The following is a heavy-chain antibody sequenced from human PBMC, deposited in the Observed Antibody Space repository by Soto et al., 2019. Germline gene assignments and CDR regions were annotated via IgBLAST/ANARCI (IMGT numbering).Heavy chain of an antibody. CDR2: ISAYNGNT. CDR1: GYTFTTYD. V-gene: IGHV1-18*01. J-gene: IGHJ6*02. CDR3: ARVIGYYYHMDV. D-gene: IGHD3-22*01. Sequence: QVQLVQSGGEVKKLGASVKVSCKASGYTFTTYDLSWVRQAPGQGLEWMGWISAYNGNTNYAQNLQGRVTMTTDASTSTAYMELRSLRSDDTAVYYCARVIGYYYHMDVWGQGTTVTVSS.